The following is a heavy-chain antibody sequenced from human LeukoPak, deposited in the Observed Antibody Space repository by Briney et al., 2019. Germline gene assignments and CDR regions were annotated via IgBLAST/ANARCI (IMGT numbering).Heavy chain of an antibody. J-gene: IGHJ4*01. CDR1: GFTFSRSA. Sequence: GRSLRLSCAASGFTFSRSAVHWVRQDPGKGLEWGAVISHDGSNTDYTDSVKGRFTISRDNSKHTLYLHRNSLRAEDTAVYYCAKEMKPWMHFDCSVHGALVTVSS. D-gene: IGHD5-12*01. CDR3: AKEMKPWMHFDC. CDR2: ISHDGSNT. V-gene: IGHV3-30*18.